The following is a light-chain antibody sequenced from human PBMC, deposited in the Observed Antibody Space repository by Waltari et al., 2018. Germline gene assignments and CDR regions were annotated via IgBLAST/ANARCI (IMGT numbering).Light chain of an antibody. CDR1: QSVLYSGNNRNY. Sequence: DIVMTQSPDSLAVSLGERATINCKSSQSVLYSGNNRNYLAWYQQKPGPPPKVLIYWASTRESGVPDRFSGSGSGTDFTLTISSLQAEDVAVYYCQQYYVNPPTFGQGTKVEIK. J-gene: IGKJ1*01. CDR2: WAS. CDR3: QQYYVNPPT. V-gene: IGKV4-1*01.